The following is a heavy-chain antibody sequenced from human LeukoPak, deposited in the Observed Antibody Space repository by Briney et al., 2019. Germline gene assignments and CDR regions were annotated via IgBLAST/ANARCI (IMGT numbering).Heavy chain of an antibody. V-gene: IGHV1-8*02. D-gene: IGHD6-13*01. Sequence: ASVKVSCKASGYTFTGYYMHWVRQAPGQGLEWMGWINPNSGNTGYAQKFQGRVTMTRNTSISTAYMELSSLRSEDTAVYYCARGRRIAAAGTFPYWGQGTLVTVSS. J-gene: IGHJ4*02. CDR3: ARGRRIAAAGTFPY. CDR1: GYTFTGYY. CDR2: INPNSGNT.